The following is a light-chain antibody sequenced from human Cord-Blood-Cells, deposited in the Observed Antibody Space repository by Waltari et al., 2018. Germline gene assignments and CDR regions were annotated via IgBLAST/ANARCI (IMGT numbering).Light chain of an antibody. V-gene: IGLV2-14*03. Sequence: QSALTQPASVSGSPGQSITISCTGTSSDVGCYNYVSWYHQHPGKAPNLMIYDVSNRPSGVAKRFSGSKTGNTASLSSSGLQAEDEADYYCSSYTSSSTLVFGGGTKLTVL. CDR3: SSYTSSSTLV. CDR2: DVS. CDR1: SSDVGCYNY. J-gene: IGLJ2*01.